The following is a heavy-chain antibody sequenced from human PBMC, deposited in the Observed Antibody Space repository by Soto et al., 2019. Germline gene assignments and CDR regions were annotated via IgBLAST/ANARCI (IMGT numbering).Heavy chain of an antibody. Sequence: ASVKVSCKASGYTSTSYGISWVRQAPGQGLEWMGWISAYNGNTNYAQKLQGRVTMTTDTSTSTAYMELRSLRSDDTAVYYCARVQQYSSSWYRPVYYYYYMDVWGKGTTVTVSS. V-gene: IGHV1-18*01. CDR1: GYTSTSYG. CDR2: ISAYNGNT. CDR3: ARVQQYSSSWYRPVYYYYYMDV. D-gene: IGHD6-13*01. J-gene: IGHJ6*03.